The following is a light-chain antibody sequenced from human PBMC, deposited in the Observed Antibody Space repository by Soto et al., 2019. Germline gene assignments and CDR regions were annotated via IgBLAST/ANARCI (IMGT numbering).Light chain of an antibody. Sequence: EIVMTQSPATLSLSPVEIATLSCSASQSVSSYLAWYQQKPGQAPRLLIYGASSRATGVPDRFSGSGSGTDFTLTISRLEPEDFAVYYCQQYGSSPRITLGQGTRLEN. J-gene: IGKJ5*01. V-gene: IGKV3-20*01. CDR3: QQYGSSPRIT. CDR2: GAS. CDR1: QSVSSY.